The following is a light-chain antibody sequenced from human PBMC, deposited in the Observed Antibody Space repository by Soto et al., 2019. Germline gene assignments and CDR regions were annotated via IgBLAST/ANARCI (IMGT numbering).Light chain of an antibody. Sequence: QSALTQPRSVSGSPEQSVAISCTGTSSDVGGYNYVSWYRQHPGKAPKLMIYDVTKRPSGVPDRFSCSKSGNTVSLTISGLHAEDEADYYCCSYAGSIYVFGTGTKVTVL. J-gene: IGLJ1*01. CDR1: SSDVGGYNY. V-gene: IGLV2-11*01. CDR3: CSYAGSIYV. CDR2: DVT.